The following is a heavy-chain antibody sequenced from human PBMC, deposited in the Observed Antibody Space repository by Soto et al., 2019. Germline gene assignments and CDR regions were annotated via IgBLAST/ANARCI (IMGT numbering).Heavy chain of an antibody. D-gene: IGHD4-17*01. J-gene: IGHJ4*02. CDR3: ARSLGAYGDYTCI. V-gene: IGHV1-3*01. Sequence: ASVKVSCKASGYTFTSYAMHWVRQAPGQRLEWMGWINAGNGNTKYSQKFQGRVTITRDTSASTAYMELSSLRSEDTAVYYCARSLGAYGDYTCIWGQGTLVTVSS. CDR2: INAGNGNT. CDR1: GYTFTSYA.